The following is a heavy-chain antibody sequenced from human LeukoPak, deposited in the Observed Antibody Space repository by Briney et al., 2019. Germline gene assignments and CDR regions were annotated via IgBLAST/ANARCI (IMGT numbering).Heavy chain of an antibody. V-gene: IGHV3-7*01. CDR1: GFTFGSYW. Sequence: GGSLRLSCAASGFTFGSYWMSWVRQTPGKGLEWVANIKHDGTEKYYVDSVKGRFTISRDNAKSSLYLQMNSLRAEDTAVYYCTGETYYFDYWGQGALVTVSS. CDR3: TGETYYFDY. J-gene: IGHJ4*02. CDR2: IKHDGTEK.